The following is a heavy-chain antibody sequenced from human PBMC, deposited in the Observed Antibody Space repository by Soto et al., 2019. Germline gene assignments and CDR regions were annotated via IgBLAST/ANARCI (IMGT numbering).Heavy chain of an antibody. CDR1: GGSISSYY. CDR3: ARDRGDGYSH. CDR2: IYYSGST. D-gene: IGHD4-4*01. J-gene: IGHJ4*02. V-gene: IGHV4-59*01. Sequence: SETLSLTCTVSGGSISSYYWSWIRQPPGKGLEWIGYIYYSGSTNYNPSLKSRVTTSVDTSKNQFSLKLSSVTAADTAVYYCARDRGDGYSHWGQGTLVTVSS.